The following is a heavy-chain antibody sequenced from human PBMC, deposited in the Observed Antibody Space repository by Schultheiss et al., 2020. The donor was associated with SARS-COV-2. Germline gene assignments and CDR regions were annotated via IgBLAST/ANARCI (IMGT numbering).Heavy chain of an antibody. CDR2: VNPHTGGA. J-gene: IGHJ4*02. CDR3: ARVCSSGTICYYFDY. CDR1: GYTFTGYY. Sequence: ASVKVSCKASGYTFTGYYMHWVRQAPGQGLEWMGRVNPHTGGANYAQTFQGRVTLTRDTSTSTAYMELSGLRSDDTAVYYCARVCSSGTICYYFDYWGQGTLVTVSS. V-gene: IGHV1-2*06. D-gene: IGHD2-15*01.